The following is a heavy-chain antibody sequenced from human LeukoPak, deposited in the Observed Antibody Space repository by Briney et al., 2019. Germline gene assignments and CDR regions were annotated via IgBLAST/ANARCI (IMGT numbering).Heavy chain of an antibody. V-gene: IGHV3-30*02. J-gene: IGHJ4*02. CDR2: LRKDGTYS. CDR1: GFAFSSYG. Sequence: GGSLRLSCAASGFAFSSYGMYWVRQTPDKGLEWVAYLRKDGTYSNYADSVRGRFTISRDNSKNTLDLQMSSLRVEDTAVYYCASGVPTRGTLDYWGQGTLVTVSS. D-gene: IGHD3-16*01. CDR3: ASGVPTRGTLDY.